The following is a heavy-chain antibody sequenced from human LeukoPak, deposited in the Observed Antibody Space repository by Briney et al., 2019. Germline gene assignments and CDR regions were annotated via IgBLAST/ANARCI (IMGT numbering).Heavy chain of an antibody. D-gene: IGHD3-22*01. V-gene: IGHV3-7*01. J-gene: IGHJ3*02. Sequence: TGGSLRLSCAASGFTFSSYWMSWVRQAPGKGLEWVANIKQDGREKYYVDSVKGRFTISRDNAKNSLYLQMNSLRAEDTAVYYCARDMFYYDSSGYYYPDAFDIWGQGTMVTVSS. CDR3: ARDMFYYDSSGYYYPDAFDI. CDR2: IKQDGREK. CDR1: GFTFSSYW.